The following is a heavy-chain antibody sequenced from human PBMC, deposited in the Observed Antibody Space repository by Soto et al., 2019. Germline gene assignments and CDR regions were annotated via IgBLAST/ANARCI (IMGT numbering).Heavy chain of an antibody. D-gene: IGHD3-22*01. CDR3: ARGQDNYDSSGSP. J-gene: IGHJ5*02. CDR2: IYYSGST. Sequence: SETLSFTCTVSGGSIGSYHWSWVRQPPGKGLEWIGYIYYSGSTYYNPSLKSRVTISVDTSKNQFSLKLSSVTAADTAVYYCARGQDNYDSSGSPWGQGTLVTVSS. CDR1: GGSIGSYH. V-gene: IGHV4-59*08.